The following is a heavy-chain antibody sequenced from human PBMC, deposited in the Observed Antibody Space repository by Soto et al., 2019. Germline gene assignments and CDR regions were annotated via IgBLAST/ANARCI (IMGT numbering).Heavy chain of an antibody. CDR3: AKEIAVAGTYY. Sequence: QVQLVESGGGVVQPGRSLRLSCAASGFTFSSYGMHWVRQAPGKGLEWVAVISYDGSDKYYADSVKGRFTISRDNSKNTLYLQMNSLRAEDTAVYYCAKEIAVAGTYYGGQGTLVTVSS. V-gene: IGHV3-30*18. D-gene: IGHD6-19*01. J-gene: IGHJ4*02. CDR1: GFTFSSYG. CDR2: ISYDGSDK.